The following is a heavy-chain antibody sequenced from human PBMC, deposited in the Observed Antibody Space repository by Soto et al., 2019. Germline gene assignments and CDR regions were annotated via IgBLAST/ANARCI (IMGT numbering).Heavy chain of an antibody. Sequence: QVQLQESGPGLVKPSDTLSLTCAVSGYSITNVNWWAWIRQPPGKGLEWIGYIFHSGTTHYNPSLKSRVTMSVDTSKNQFSLKVDSLTAEDTAVYYCARSPYADALDSWGQGTMVTVSS. V-gene: IGHV4-28*01. CDR3: ARSPYADALDS. CDR2: IFHSGTT. J-gene: IGHJ3*02. D-gene: IGHD2-2*01. CDR1: GYSITNVNW.